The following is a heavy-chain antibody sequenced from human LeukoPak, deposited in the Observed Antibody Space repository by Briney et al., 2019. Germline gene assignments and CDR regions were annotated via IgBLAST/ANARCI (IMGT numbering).Heavy chain of an antibody. J-gene: IGHJ4*02. CDR3: ARHGRRDYYGSGSYYKKPTSLDY. Sequence: ASVKVSCKASGYTFTNYAISWVRQAPGQGLEWMGWISAYNGNTKYTQKFQGRVTMTRDTSTSTAYMELRSLRSDDTAIYYCARHGRRDYYGSGSYYKKPTSLDYWGQGTLVTVSS. D-gene: IGHD3-10*01. V-gene: IGHV1-18*01. CDR1: GYTFTNYA. CDR2: ISAYNGNT.